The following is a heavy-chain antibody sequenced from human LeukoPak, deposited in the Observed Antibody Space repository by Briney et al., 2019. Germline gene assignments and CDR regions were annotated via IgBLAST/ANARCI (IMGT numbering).Heavy chain of an antibody. V-gene: IGHV4-59*01. D-gene: IGHD2-21*02. Sequence: PSETLSLTCTVSGGSIRSYYWSWIRQPPGKGLEWIGYIYYSGSTNYNPSLKSRVSISVDTSKNQFSLKLSSVTAADTAVYYCARTGYVVTLIYPLDHWGQGTLVTVSS. CDR3: ARTGYVVTLIYPLDH. J-gene: IGHJ4*02. CDR1: GGSIRSYY. CDR2: IYYSGST.